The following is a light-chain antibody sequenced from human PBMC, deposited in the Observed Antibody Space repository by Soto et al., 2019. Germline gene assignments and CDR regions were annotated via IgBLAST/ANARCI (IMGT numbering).Light chain of an antibody. J-gene: IGKJ1*01. CDR1: QSLRPTY. Sequence: EVVLTQPPDTLSLSPGETATLSCRASQSLRPTYVAWYQQKPGQAPRLLIYGASFRATDIPNRFSGGGSGTDFPLYNRAMEPEDFAVYYCQQYVTSPRTFGQGTKVDIK. CDR3: QQYVTSPRT. CDR2: GAS. V-gene: IGKV3-20*01.